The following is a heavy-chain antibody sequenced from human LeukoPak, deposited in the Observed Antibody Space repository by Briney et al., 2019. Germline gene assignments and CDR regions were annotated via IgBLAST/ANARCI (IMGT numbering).Heavy chain of an antibody. Sequence: PGGSLRLSCAASGFTFSNYAMTWVRQAPGKGLEWVSSISGIGDATYYADSVKGRFTISRDNSKNMLYLQMNSLRAEDTAVYYCARDYDILNYWGQGTLVTVSS. J-gene: IGHJ4*02. CDR1: GFTFSNYA. V-gene: IGHV3-23*01. CDR2: ISGIGDAT. D-gene: IGHD3-9*01. CDR3: ARDYDILNY.